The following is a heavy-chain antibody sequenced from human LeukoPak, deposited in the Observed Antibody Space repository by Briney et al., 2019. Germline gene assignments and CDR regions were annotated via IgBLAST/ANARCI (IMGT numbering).Heavy chain of an antibody. CDR1: GFTFSSYA. CDR2: ISYDGSNK. D-gene: IGHD6-13*01. J-gene: IGHJ5*02. Sequence: GGSLRLSCAASGFTFSSYAMHWVRQAPGKGLEWVAVISYDGSNKYYADSVKGRFTISRDNSKNTMYLQMNSLRAENTAVYYCARVARPGIAAAGTGVNCFDRWGQGTLVTVSS. CDR3: ARVARPGIAAAGTGVNCFDR. V-gene: IGHV3-30*04.